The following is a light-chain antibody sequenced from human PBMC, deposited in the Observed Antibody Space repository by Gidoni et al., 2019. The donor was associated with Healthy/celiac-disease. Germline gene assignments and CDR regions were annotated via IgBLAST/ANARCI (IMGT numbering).Light chain of an antibody. CDR1: QRVSSY. V-gene: IGKV3-11*01. J-gene: IGKJ4*01. CDR2: DAS. CDR3: QQRSNWPPLT. Sequence: EIVLTQSPATLSFSPGERATLSCRASQRVSSYLAWYQQKPGQAPRLLIYDASNRAPGIPARFSVRGSGTDFTLTISSLEPEDFAVYYCQQRSNWPPLTFGGGTKVEIK.